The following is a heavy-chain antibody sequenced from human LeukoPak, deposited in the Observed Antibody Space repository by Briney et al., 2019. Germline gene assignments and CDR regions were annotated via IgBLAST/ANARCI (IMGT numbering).Heavy chain of an antibody. CDR1: GVSIGSGDSGGYY. J-gene: IGHJ5*02. V-gene: IGHV4-39*07. CDR2: VYYSGSL. D-gene: IGHD4/OR15-4a*01. CDR3: ARRDYAAWFDP. Sequence: PSETLSLTCSVSGVSIGSGDSGGYYSACLRQPPGKGLEWIGSVYYSGSLKYNPSLKGRVSISRDMSKNQFFLNLNSVNATDTAVYYCARRDYAAWFDPWGQGTLVTVSS.